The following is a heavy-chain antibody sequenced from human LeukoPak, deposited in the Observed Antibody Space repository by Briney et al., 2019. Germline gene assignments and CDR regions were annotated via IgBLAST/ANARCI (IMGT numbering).Heavy chain of an antibody. CDR3: ARGIAGSLDY. CDR2: IFYIGST. D-gene: IGHD6-13*01. CDR1: SGSISTSNYY. Sequence: SETLSLTCTVSSGSISTSNYYWGWVRRPPGRALEWIGNIFYIGSTYYSPSLKSRVTISLDTFRNQFSLKLSSVTAADTAVYYCARGIAGSLDYWGQGTLVTVSS. V-gene: IGHV4-39*07. J-gene: IGHJ4*02.